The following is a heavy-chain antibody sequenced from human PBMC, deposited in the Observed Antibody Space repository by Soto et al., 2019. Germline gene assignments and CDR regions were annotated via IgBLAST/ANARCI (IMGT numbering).Heavy chain of an antibody. V-gene: IGHV4-4*07. CDR3: ARGRDYYDSSGWFYYYYGMDV. Sequence: QVQLQESGPGLVKPSETLSLTCTVSGGSISSYYWSWIRQPAGKGLEWIGRIYTSGRTNYNPSLRSRVTMSVDRSKNQFSLRLSAVTAADTAVYYCARGRDYYDSSGWFYYYYGMDVWGQGPTVTVSS. CDR1: GGSISSYY. CDR2: IYTSGRT. J-gene: IGHJ6*02. D-gene: IGHD3-22*01.